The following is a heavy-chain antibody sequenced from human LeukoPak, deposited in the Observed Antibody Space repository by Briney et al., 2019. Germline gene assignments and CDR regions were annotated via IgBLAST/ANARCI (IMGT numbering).Heavy chain of an antibody. D-gene: IGHD2-21*01. CDR1: GYTFTSYD. V-gene: IGHV1-8*01. J-gene: IGHJ6*02. Sequence: ASVKVSCKASGYTFTSYDINWVRQATGQGLEWRGWMNPNSGNTGYAQKFQGRVTMTRNTSISTAYMELSSLRSEDTAVYYCARGRLIYYGMDVWGQGTTVTVSS. CDR3: ARGRLIYYGMDV. CDR2: MNPNSGNT.